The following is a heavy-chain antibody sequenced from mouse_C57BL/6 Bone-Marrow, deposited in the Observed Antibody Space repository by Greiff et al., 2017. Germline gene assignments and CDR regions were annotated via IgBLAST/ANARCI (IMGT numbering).Heavy chain of an antibody. CDR2: INPGSGGT. Sequence: QVQLQQSGAELVRPGTSVKVSCKASGYAFTDYLIEWVKQRPGQGLEWIGVINPGSGGTNYTQKFKGKATLTADKSSSTAYMQLSSLTSEDSAVYFWARHETGAWFAYWGQGTLVTVSA. CDR3: ARHETGAWFAY. J-gene: IGHJ3*01. D-gene: IGHD4-1*01. V-gene: IGHV1-54*01. CDR1: GYAFTDYL.